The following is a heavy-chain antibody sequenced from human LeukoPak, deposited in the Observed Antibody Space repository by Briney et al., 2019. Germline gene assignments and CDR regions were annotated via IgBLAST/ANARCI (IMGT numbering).Heavy chain of an antibody. V-gene: IGHV4-61*02. Sequence: SETLSLTCTVSGGSISSGSYYWSWIRQPAGKGLEWIGRIYTSGSTNYNPSLKSRVTISVDTSKNQFYLKLSSVTAADTAVYYCARGATYYDFWSGPGAFDIWGQGTMVTVSS. CDR2: IYTSGST. D-gene: IGHD3-3*01. CDR1: GGSISSGSYY. CDR3: ARGATYYDFWSGPGAFDI. J-gene: IGHJ3*02.